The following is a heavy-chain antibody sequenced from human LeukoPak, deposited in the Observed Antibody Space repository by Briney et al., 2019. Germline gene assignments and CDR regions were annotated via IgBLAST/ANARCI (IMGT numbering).Heavy chain of an antibody. Sequence: PSETLSLTCAVYGGSFSGYYWSWIRQPPGKGLEWIGEIKHSGSTNYNPSLKSRVTISVGTSKKQFSLKLSSVTAADTAVYYCASGYSSSHFDYWGQGTLVTVSS. CDR1: GGSFSGYY. V-gene: IGHV4-34*01. CDR3: ASGYSSSHFDY. CDR2: IKHSGST. J-gene: IGHJ4*02. D-gene: IGHD6-13*01.